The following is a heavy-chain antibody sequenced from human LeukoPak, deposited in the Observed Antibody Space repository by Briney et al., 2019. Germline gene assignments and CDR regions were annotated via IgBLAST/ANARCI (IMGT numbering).Heavy chain of an antibody. CDR2: IYESGST. D-gene: IGHD5-12*01. J-gene: IGHJ4*02. Sequence: PSETLSLTCAVYGESLNSYYWSWIRQPPGKGLEWIGEIYESGSTEYNPSLKSRVTISMVPSKQQFSLSLTSVTAADTAVYYCARAVGYDFVYWGQGTLVTVSS. CDR3: ARAVGYDFVY. V-gene: IGHV4-34*01. CDR1: GESLNSYY.